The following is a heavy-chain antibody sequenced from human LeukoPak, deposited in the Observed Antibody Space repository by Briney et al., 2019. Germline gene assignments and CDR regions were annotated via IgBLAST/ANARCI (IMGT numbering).Heavy chain of an antibody. Sequence: SETLSLTCTVSGDSITSDSHFWGWVRQPPGKGLEWIGSIYYSGDSYYNPSLKSRVTISVDTPKSQISLSLSSVTAADTAVYYCARHGDSGRRFFDNWGQGTLVAVSS. J-gene: IGHJ4*02. CDR1: GDSITSDSHF. V-gene: IGHV4-39*01. CDR3: ARHGDSGRRFFDN. D-gene: IGHD5-12*01. CDR2: IYYSGDS.